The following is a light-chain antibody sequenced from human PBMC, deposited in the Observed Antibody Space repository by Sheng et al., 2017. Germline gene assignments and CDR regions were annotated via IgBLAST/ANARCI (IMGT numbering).Light chain of an antibody. CDR1: QSISTW. CDR3: QQFDAYPPT. CDR2: KAS. Sequence: DIQMTQSPSTLSASAGDRVTITCRASQSISTWLAWYQQKPGKAPKLLIYKASTLEIGVPSRFSGSGSGTEFTLTISSLQPDDFATYYCQQFDAYPPTFGGGTKVE. J-gene: IGKJ4*01. V-gene: IGKV1-5*03.